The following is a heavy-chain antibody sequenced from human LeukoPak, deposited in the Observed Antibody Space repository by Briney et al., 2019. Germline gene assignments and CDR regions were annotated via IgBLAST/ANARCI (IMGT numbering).Heavy chain of an antibody. D-gene: IGHD3-10*01. Sequence: PSQTLSLTCTVSGGSISSGDYYWSWIRQPPGKGLEWIGYIYYSGSTYYNPSLKSRVTISVDTSKNQFSLKLSSVTAADTAVYYCAREGKYYGGVGFVPWGQGTLVTVSS. CDR3: AREGKYYGGVGFVP. CDR2: IYYSGST. CDR1: GGSISSGDYY. J-gene: IGHJ5*02. V-gene: IGHV4-30-4*01.